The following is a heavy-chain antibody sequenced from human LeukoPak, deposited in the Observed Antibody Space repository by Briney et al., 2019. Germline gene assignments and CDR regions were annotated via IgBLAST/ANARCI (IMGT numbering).Heavy chain of an antibody. V-gene: IGHV1-18*01. CDR3: ARDGEYGTGSYYRGCFDY. CDR2: MSSYNGNT. D-gene: IGHD3-10*01. Sequence: ASVKVSFKASGYTFTIYGISWVRQAPGQGLEWMGWMSSYNGNTNYAQKLQGRVTMTRDTSISTTYMDLGSLGSDDTAVYYCARDGEYGTGSYYRGCFDYWGQGTLVTVSS. CDR1: GYTFTIYG. J-gene: IGHJ4*02.